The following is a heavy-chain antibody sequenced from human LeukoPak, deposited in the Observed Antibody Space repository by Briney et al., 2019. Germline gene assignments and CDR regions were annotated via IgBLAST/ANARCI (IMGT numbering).Heavy chain of an antibody. CDR3: AKDVHASSGYYLDY. CDR1: GFTFSSYG. CDR2: ITNNGGST. Sequence: GGSLRLSCAASGFTFSSYGMHWVRQAPGKGLEWVSAITNNGGSTHYADSVKGRFTISRDNSKNTLYLQMNSLRAEDTAIYYCAKDVHASSGYYLDYWGQGTLVTVSS. V-gene: IGHV3-23*01. J-gene: IGHJ4*02. D-gene: IGHD3-22*01.